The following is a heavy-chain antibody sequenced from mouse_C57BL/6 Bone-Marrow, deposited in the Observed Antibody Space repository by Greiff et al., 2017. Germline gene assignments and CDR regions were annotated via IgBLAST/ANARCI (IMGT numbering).Heavy chain of an antibody. CDR1: GYTFTSYW. V-gene: IGHV1-72*01. Sequence: QVQLQQSGAELVKPGASVKLSCKASGYTFTSYWLHWVKQRPGRGLEWIGRIDPNSGGTKYNETFKSKATLTVDKPSSTAYMQLSSLTSEDSAVEYSARIDYYGSSYAMDYWGQGTSVTVSS. CDR2: IDPNSGGT. CDR3: ARIDYYGSSYAMDY. J-gene: IGHJ4*01. D-gene: IGHD1-1*01.